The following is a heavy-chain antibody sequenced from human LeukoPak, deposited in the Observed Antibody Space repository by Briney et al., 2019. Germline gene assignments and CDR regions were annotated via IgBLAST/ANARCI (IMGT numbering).Heavy chain of an antibody. V-gene: IGHV4-38-2*02. CDR2: IYHSGST. Sequence: SETLSLTCTVSGYSISSGYYWGWIRQPPGKGLEWIGSIYHSGSTYYNPSLKSRVTISVDTSKNQFSLKLSSVTAADTAVYYCAKRRHGDLYYFDYWGQGTLVTVSS. D-gene: IGHD4-17*01. J-gene: IGHJ4*02. CDR1: GYSISSGYY. CDR3: AKRRHGDLYYFDY.